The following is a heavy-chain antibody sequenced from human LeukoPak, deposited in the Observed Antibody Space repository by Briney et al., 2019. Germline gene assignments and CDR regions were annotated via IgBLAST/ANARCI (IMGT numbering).Heavy chain of an antibody. CDR3: ARQPANTAAFDI. V-gene: IGHV4-59*08. D-gene: IGHD5-18*01. J-gene: IGHJ3*02. Sequence: PSETLSLTCTVSGGSINAYYWSWIRQPPGKGLEWIAYVRDNGENNYNPSLKSRVAISVDTANNQISLRLNFVTAADTAIYYCARQPANTAAFDIWGLGTMVNVSS. CDR2: VRDNGEN. CDR1: GGSINAYY.